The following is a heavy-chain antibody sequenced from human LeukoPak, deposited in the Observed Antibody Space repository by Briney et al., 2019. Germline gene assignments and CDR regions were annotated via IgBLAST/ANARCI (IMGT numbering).Heavy chain of an antibody. Sequence: SVKVSCKDSGGTFSSYAISWVRQAPGQGLEWMGRIIPIFGTANYARKFQGRVTITTDESTSTAYMELSSLRSEDTAVYYCARDKTIFGPPAWFDPWGQGTLVTVSS. V-gene: IGHV1-69*05. CDR3: ARDKTIFGPPAWFDP. J-gene: IGHJ5*02. D-gene: IGHD3-9*01. CDR2: IIPIFGTA. CDR1: GGTFSSYA.